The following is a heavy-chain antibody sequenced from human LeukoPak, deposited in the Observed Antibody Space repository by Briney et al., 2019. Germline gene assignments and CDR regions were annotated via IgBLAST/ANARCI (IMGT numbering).Heavy chain of an antibody. CDR1: GGTFSSYA. V-gene: IGHV1-69*13. Sequence: ASVKVSCKASGGTFSSYAISWVRQAPGQGLEWMGGIIPIFGTAKYAQNFHVRVTIPAAESTSTASIDLSSLRSEDTAVYYCPRDAPVRGVITSRYNWFDPCGQGTLVTVSS. D-gene: IGHD3-10*01. CDR3: PRDAPVRGVITSRYNWFDP. J-gene: IGHJ5*02. CDR2: IIPIFGTA.